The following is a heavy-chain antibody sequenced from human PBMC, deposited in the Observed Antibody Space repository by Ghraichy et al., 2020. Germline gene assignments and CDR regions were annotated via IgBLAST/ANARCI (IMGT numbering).Heavy chain of an antibody. CDR1: GFTFSSYS. CDR2: ISSSSSTI. V-gene: IGHV3-48*02. Sequence: GGSLRLSCAASGFTFSSYSMNWVRQAPGKGLEWVSYISSSSSTIYYADSVKGRFTISRDNAKNSLYLQMNSLRDEDTAVYYCARVLHLGGSPCRFDYWGQGTLVTVSS. J-gene: IGHJ4*02. D-gene: IGHD3-10*01. CDR3: ARVLHLGGSPCRFDY.